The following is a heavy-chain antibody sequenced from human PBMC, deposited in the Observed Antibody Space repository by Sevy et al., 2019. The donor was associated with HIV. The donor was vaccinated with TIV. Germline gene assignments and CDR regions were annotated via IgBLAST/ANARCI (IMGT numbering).Heavy chain of an antibody. J-gene: IGHJ4*02. CDR1: GFTFSSYW. CDR2: IKQDGSEK. D-gene: IGHD3-3*01. CDR3: ARDLSYDFWSGYHYFDY. Sequence: GESLKISCAASGFTFSSYWMSWVRQAPGKGLEWVANIKQDGSEKYYVDSVKGRFTISRDNAKNSLYLQMNSLRAEDTAVYYCARDLSYDFWSGYHYFDYWGQGTLVTVSS. V-gene: IGHV3-7*01.